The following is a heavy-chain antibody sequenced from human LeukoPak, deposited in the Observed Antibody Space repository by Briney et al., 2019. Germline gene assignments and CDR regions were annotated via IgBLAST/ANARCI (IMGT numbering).Heavy chain of an antibody. D-gene: IGHD4-11*01. V-gene: IGHV3-64D*09. Sequence: GGSLRLSCSASGFXFSSYGIHWVRQAPGKGLEYVSAISSNGGTTYYTDSVKGRFTISRDNSKNTLSLQMSGLRAEDTAVYYCAQVGRYSNGRDYWGQGTLVTVSS. J-gene: IGHJ4*02. CDR2: ISSNGGTT. CDR3: AQVGRYSNGRDY. CDR1: GFXFSSYG.